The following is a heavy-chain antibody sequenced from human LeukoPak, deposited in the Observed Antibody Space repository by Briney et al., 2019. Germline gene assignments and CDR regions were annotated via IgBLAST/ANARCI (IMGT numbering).Heavy chain of an antibody. D-gene: IGHD1-1*01. J-gene: IGHJ4*02. Sequence: GGSLRLSCAASGFTFSGYSMSWVRQAPGKGLEWVANMKQDGSEQYYVDSVKGRFTISRDNAKNSMYLQMNSLRAEDTAVYYCANEGEYYFDYWGQGTLVTVSS. CDR3: ANEGEYYFDY. V-gene: IGHV3-7*01. CDR2: MKQDGSEQ. CDR1: GFTFSGYS.